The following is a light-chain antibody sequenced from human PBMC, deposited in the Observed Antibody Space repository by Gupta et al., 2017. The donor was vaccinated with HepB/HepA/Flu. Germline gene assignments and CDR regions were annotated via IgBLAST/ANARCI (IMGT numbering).Light chain of an antibody. CDR3: QQYYSYLLA. V-gene: IGKV1-5*03. CDR2: KAS. J-gene: IGKJ4*01. Sequence: DIQTTQSPSTLASSVGDRVTITCRASQSISIWLAWYQQKPGKAPKLLIYKASNLESGVPARFSGSGSGTEFTLTISSVQPDDFATYYCQQYYSYLLAFGGGTKVEIK. CDR1: QSISIW.